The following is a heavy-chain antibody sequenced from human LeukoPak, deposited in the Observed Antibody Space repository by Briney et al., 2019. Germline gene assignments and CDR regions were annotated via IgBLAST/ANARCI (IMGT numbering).Heavy chain of an antibody. CDR3: ASNSPNDFWSGYRDY. Sequence: SETLSLTCAVYGGSFSGYYWGWIRQPPGKGLEWIGSIYHSGSTYYNPSLKSRVTISVDTSKNQFSLKLSSVTAADTAVYYCASNSPNDFWSGYRDYWGQGTLVTVSS. CDR2: IYHSGST. CDR1: GGSFSGYY. J-gene: IGHJ4*02. D-gene: IGHD3-3*01. V-gene: IGHV4-38-2*01.